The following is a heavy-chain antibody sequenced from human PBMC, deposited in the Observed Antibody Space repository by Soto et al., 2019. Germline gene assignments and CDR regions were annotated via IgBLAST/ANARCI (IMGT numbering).Heavy chain of an antibody. J-gene: IGHJ6*02. D-gene: IGHD6-19*01. CDR1: GYTFTSYG. V-gene: IGHV1-18*04. CDR2: ISAYNGNT. Sequence: ASVKVSCKASGYTFTSYGISWVRQAPGQGLEWMGWISAYNGNTNYAQKLQGRVTMTTDTSTSTAYMELRSLRSDDTAVYYCASKRRREVDGSYYYYGMDVWGQGTTVTVSS. CDR3: ASKRRREVDGSYYYYGMDV.